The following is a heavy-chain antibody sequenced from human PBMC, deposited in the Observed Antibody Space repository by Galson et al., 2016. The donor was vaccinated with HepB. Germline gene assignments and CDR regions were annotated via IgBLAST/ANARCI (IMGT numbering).Heavy chain of an antibody. CDR1: GGSISSVNYY. CDR3: ARANLLRGVATTQTYFDY. CDR2: IYYSGST. Sequence: ATLSLTCTVSGGSISSVNYYWGWIRQPPGKGLEWIGTIYYSGSTYYSPSLKSRVTTSVDTSKSQFSLKLRSVTAADTAVYYCARANLLRGVATTQTYFDYWGQGTLVSVSS. D-gene: IGHD2-15*01. V-gene: IGHV4-39*01. J-gene: IGHJ4*02.